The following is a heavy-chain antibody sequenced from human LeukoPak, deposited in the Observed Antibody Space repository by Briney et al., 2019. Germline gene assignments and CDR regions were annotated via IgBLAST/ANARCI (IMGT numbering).Heavy chain of an antibody. CDR2: ISTSSSTI. CDR3: ARDITVTAYYYYMDV. J-gene: IGHJ6*03. V-gene: IGHV3-48*01. Sequence: GGSLRLSCAASGFTFSGSTMNWVRQAPGKGLEWVSYISTSSSTIYYADSVKGRFTLSRDDAKNSLYLQMNSLRAEDTAVYYCARDITVTAYYYYMDVWGKGTAVSVSS. CDR1: GFTFSGST. D-gene: IGHD3-22*01.